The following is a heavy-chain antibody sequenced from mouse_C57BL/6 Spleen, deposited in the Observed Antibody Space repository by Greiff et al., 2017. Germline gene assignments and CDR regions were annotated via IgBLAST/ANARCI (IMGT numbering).Heavy chain of an antibody. Sequence: EVQLQQSGPELVKPGASVKISCKASGYSFTGYYMNWVKQSPEKSLEWIGEINPSTGGTTYNQKFKAKATLTVDKSSSTAYMQLKSLTSEDSAVYYCASLYGNPYYFDYWGQGTTLTVSS. CDR1: GYSFTGYY. D-gene: IGHD2-1*01. J-gene: IGHJ2*01. CDR2: INPSTGGT. V-gene: IGHV1-42*01. CDR3: ASLYGNPYYFDY.